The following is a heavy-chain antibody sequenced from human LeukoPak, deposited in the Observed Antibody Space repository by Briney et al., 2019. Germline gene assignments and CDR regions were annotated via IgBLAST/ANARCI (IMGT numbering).Heavy chain of an antibody. V-gene: IGHV1-58*02. Sequence: SVKVSCKASGFTFTSSAMHWVRQARGQRLEWIGWIVVGSGNTNYAQKFQERVTITRDMSTSTAYMELSSLRSEDTAVYYCAAVVGYCSSTSCPGLDFDYWGQGTLVTVSS. D-gene: IGHD2-2*01. CDR1: GFTFTSSA. J-gene: IGHJ4*02. CDR3: AAVVGYCSSTSCPGLDFDY. CDR2: IVVGSGNT.